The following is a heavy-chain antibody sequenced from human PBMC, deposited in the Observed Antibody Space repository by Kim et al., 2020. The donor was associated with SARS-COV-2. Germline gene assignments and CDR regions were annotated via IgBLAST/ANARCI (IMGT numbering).Heavy chain of an antibody. CDR2: ISGSGGST. J-gene: IGHJ3*02. CDR3: AKVQRYCSGGSCYWAAFDI. V-gene: IGHV3-23*01. CDR1: GFTFSSYA. Sequence: GGSLRLSCAASGFTFSSYAMSWVRQAPGKGLEWVSAISGSGGSTYYADSVKGRFTISRDNSKNTLYLQMNSLRAEDTAVYYCAKVQRYCSGGSCYWAAFDIWGQGTMVTVSS. D-gene: IGHD2-15*01.